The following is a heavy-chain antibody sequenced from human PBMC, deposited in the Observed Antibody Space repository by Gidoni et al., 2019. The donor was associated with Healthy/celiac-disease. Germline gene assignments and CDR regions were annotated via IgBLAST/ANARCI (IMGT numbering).Heavy chain of an antibody. D-gene: IGHD3-10*01. J-gene: IGHJ4*02. CDR3: ARDGGSGPYYDY. CDR2: IYSGGST. V-gene: IGHV3-53*01. CDR1: GFIVSSNY. Sequence: SGFIVSSNYISWVRHAPGQGLEWVSVIYSGGSTYYADSVKGRFTISRDNSKNTLYLQMNCLRADVTAVYYCARDGGSGPYYDYWGQGTLVTVSS.